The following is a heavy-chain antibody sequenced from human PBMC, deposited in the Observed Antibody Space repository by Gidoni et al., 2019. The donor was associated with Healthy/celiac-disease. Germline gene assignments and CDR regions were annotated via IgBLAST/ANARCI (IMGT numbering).Heavy chain of an antibody. V-gene: IGHV3-33*01. J-gene: IGHJ4*02. Sequence: QVQLVESGGGVVQPGRSLRLSCAASGFTLRSYGMHWVRQAPGKGLEWVAVIWYDGSNKYYADSVKGRFTISRDNSKNTLYLQMNSLRAEDTAVYYWARERGIAAAGMMDYWGQGTLVTVSS. CDR3: ARERGIAAAGMMDY. CDR1: GFTLRSYG. CDR2: IWYDGSNK. D-gene: IGHD6-13*01.